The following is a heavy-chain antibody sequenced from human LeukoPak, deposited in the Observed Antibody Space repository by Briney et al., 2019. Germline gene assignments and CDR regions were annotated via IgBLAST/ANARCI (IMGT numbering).Heavy chain of an antibody. Sequence: GGSLRLSCAASGFTFSSYSMNWVRQAPGKGLEWVSSISSSSSYIYYADSVKGRFTISRDNAKNSLYLQMNSLRAEDTAVYYCARTGNYYDSSGYPDYWGQGTLVTVSS. CDR2: ISSSSSYI. J-gene: IGHJ4*02. V-gene: IGHV3-21*01. CDR3: ARTGNYYDSSGYPDY. CDR1: GFTFSSYS. D-gene: IGHD3-22*01.